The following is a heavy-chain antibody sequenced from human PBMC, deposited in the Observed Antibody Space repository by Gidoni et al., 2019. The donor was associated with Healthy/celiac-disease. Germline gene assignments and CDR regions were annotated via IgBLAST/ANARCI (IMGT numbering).Heavy chain of an antibody. CDR3: AREKGHIVVVTAIPGAFDI. CDR2: NT. D-gene: IGHD2-21*02. Sequence: NTNYNPSLKSRVTISVDTSKNQFSLKLSSVTAADTAVYYCAREKGHIVVVTAIPGAFDIWGQGTMVTVSS. V-gene: IGHV4-34*01. J-gene: IGHJ3*02.